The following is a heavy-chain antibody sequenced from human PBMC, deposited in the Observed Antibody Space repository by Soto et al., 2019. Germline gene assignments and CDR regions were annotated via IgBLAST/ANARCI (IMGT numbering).Heavy chain of an antibody. J-gene: IGHJ3*02. CDR1: GGTFSSYA. CDR3: ARENSSSYDAFDS. CDR2: IIPIFGTA. V-gene: IGHV1-69*12. D-gene: IGHD6-13*01. Sequence: QVQLVQSGAEVRKPGSSVKVSCEASGGTFSSYAISWVRQAPGQGLEWMGGIIPIFGTANYAQKFQGRVTITADESTSTAYMELSSLRSEDTAVYYCARENSSSYDAFDSWGQGTMVTVSS.